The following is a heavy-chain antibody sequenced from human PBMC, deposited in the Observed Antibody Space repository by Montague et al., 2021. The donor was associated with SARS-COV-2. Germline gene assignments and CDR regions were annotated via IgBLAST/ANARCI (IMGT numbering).Heavy chain of an antibody. CDR2: MYYTGHT. D-gene: IGHD6-6*01. V-gene: IGHV4-61*01. Sequence: SETRSLTCTVSGASVASGNFYWSWIRQLPGKGLEWIGYMYYTGHTNYNPSLESRVTMPVDPSKNQFSLTLTSVTAADTAVYYCARSRANVPSRPGFDYWGQGALVTVSS. CDR1: GASVASGNFY. CDR3: ARSRANVPSRPGFDY. J-gene: IGHJ4*02.